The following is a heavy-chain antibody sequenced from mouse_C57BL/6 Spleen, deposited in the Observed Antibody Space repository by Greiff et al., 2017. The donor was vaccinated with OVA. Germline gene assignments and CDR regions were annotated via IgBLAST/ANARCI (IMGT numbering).Heavy chain of an antibody. CDR3: ARGEPWFAY. J-gene: IGHJ3*01. CDR1: GYSITSGYY. V-gene: IGHV3-6*01. CDR2: ISYDGSN. Sequence: ESGPGLVKPSQSLSLPCSVTGYSITSGYYWNWIRQFPGNKLEWMGYISYDGSNNYNPSLKNRISITRDTSKNKFFLKLNSVTTEDTATYYCARGEPWFAYWGQGTLVTVSA.